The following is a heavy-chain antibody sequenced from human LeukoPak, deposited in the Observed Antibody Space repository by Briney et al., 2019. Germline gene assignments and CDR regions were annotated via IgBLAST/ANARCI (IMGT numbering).Heavy chain of an antibody. J-gene: IGHJ4*02. CDR2: ISGSGGTT. Sequence: GGSLRLSCAASGFTFRSYVMNWVRQAPGKGPEWVSGISGSGGTTYYTDSVKGRFTISRDNSKDTLYLEMNSLRAEATAVYYCAKDGAQVTVTELDYWGQGTLVTVSS. V-gene: IGHV3-23*01. CDR3: AKDGAQVTVTELDY. D-gene: IGHD4-17*01. CDR1: GFTFRSYV.